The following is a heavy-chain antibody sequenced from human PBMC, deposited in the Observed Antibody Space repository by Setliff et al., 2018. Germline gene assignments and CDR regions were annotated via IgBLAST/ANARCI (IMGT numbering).Heavy chain of an antibody. CDR2: VYYTGDP. D-gene: IGHD3-10*01. CDR3: ARHVGSRSRGYNYYYYYMDV. V-gene: IGHV4-39*01. CDR1: GGSISSSSYQ. Sequence: PSETLSLTCTVSGGSISSSSYQWGWVRQTPGKGLEWIGSVYYTGDPYYNPSLKSRVTMSVDTSRNQFSLQLISVTAADTAVYYCARHVGSRSRGYNYYYYYMDVWGKGTMVTVSS. J-gene: IGHJ6*03.